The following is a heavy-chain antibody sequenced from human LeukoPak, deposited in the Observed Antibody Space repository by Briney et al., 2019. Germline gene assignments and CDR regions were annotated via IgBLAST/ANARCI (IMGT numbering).Heavy chain of an antibody. CDR2: IYYSGSI. V-gene: IGHV4-59*01. CDR1: GGSISSYY. CDR3: ARVPGYYGSSP. J-gene: IGHJ5*02. Sequence: SETLSLTCTVSGGSISSYYWSWIRQPPGKGLEWIGYIYYSGSINYNPSLKSRVTISVDTSKNQFSLKLSSVTAADTAVYYCARVPGYYGSSPWGQGTLVTVSS. D-gene: IGHD3-10*01.